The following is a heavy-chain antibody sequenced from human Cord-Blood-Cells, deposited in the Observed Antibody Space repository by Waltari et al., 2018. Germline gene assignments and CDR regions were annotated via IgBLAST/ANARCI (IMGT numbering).Heavy chain of an antibody. V-gene: IGHV3-73*02. Sequence: EVQLVESGGGLVQPGGSLKLSCAASGFTFSGSAMHWVRQASGKGLEWVGRIRSKANSYAAAYGASVKGRFTISRDDSKNTAYLQMNSLKTEDTAVYYCTRLGDQLVLYWGQGTLVTVSS. CDR2: IRSKANSYAA. J-gene: IGHJ4*02. D-gene: IGHD6-13*01. CDR1: GFTFSGSA. CDR3: TRLGDQLVLY.